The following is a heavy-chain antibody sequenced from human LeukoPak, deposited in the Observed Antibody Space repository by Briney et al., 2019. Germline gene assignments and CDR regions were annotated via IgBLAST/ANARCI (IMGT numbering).Heavy chain of an antibody. J-gene: IGHJ4*02. CDR2: ISAYIGNT. CDR1: GYTFTSYG. CDR3: ASVRGLDEVN. D-gene: IGHD3-10*01. Sequence: GASVKVSCKASGYTFTSYGISWVPQAPGQGLEWMGWISAYIGNTNYAQKLQGRVTMTTDTSTSTAYMELRSLRSDDTAVYYCASVRGLDEVNWGQGTLVTVSS. V-gene: IGHV1-18*01.